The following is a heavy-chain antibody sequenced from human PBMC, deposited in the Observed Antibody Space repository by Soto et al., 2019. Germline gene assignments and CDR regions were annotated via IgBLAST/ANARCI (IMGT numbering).Heavy chain of an antibody. J-gene: IGHJ4*02. Sequence: GGSLRLSCAASGFTFSSYAMSWVRQAPGKGLEWVSAISGSGGSTYYADSVKGRFTISRDNSKNTLYLQMNSLRAEDTAVYYCAKPDRGFWSGYSMNPRYYFDYWGQGTLVTVSS. CDR1: GFTFSSYA. CDR3: AKPDRGFWSGYSMNPRYYFDY. V-gene: IGHV3-23*01. D-gene: IGHD3-3*01. CDR2: ISGSGGST.